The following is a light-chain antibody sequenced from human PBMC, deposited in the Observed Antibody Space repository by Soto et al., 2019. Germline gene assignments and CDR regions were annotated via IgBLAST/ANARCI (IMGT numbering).Light chain of an antibody. CDR1: SSDVGGYNY. J-gene: IGLJ1*01. V-gene: IGLV2-14*01. CDR3: SSYTSSSTLEGYV. CDR2: DVS. Sequence: QSALTQPASVSGSPGQSITISCTGTSSDVGGYNYVSWYQQRPGKAPKLMIYDVSNRPSGVSNRFSGSKSGNTASLTISGLQAEDEADYYCSSYTSSSTLEGYVFGTGTKVTVL.